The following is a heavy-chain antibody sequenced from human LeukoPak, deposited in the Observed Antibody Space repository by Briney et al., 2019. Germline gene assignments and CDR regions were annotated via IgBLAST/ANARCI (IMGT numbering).Heavy chain of an antibody. CDR1: GYSFTNYA. D-gene: IGHD4-17*01. V-gene: IGHV1-3*01. CDR2: INAGNGKT. CDR3: ARAIWTSTVTTYYLDY. Sequence: GASVEVSCKAAGYSFTNYAIQWVRQAPGQRLEWMGWINAGNGKTKYSQKFQGRVTITRDTSATTAYMELSGLRSEDTAVYYCARAIWTSTVTTYYLDYWGQGTLVTVSS. J-gene: IGHJ4*02.